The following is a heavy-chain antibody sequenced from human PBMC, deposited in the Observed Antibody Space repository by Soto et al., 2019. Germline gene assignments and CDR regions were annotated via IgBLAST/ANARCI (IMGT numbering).Heavy chain of an antibody. D-gene: IGHD3-10*01. V-gene: IGHV1-46*03. Sequence: ASVKVSCKASGYTFTSYYMHWVRQAPGQGLEWMGIINPSGGSTSYAQKFQGRVTMTRDTSTSTVYMELSSLRSEDTAVYYCASRRFGESSSTNPFDIWGQGTMVTV. CDR2: INPSGGST. CDR1: GYTFTSYY. CDR3: ASRRFGESSSTNPFDI. J-gene: IGHJ3*02.